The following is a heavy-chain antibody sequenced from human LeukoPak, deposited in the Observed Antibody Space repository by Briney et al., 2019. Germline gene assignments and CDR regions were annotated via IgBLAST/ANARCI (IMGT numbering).Heavy chain of an antibody. V-gene: IGHV1-3*01. J-gene: IGHJ5*02. D-gene: IGHD1-26*01. CDR1: GYTFTSYA. CDR3: ARGVGATTIYNWFDP. Sequence: ASVKVSCKASGYTFTSYAMHWVRQAPGQRLEWMGWINAGNGNTKYSQKFQGRVTITRDTSASTAYMELSSLRSEDTAVYYCARGVGATTIYNWFDPWGQGTLVTVSS. CDR2: INAGNGNT.